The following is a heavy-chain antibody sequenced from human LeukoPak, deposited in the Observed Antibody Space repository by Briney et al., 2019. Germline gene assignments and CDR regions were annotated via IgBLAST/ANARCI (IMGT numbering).Heavy chain of an antibody. CDR1: GFTFSSYA. D-gene: IGHD3-3*01. CDR3: ARSGYYPPDAFDI. Sequence: GGSLRLSCAASGFTFSSYAMSWVRQAPGKGLEWVSTISGSGGSTYYADSVKGRFIFSRDNSKNTLYLQMNSLRAEDTAVYYCARSGYYPPDAFDIWGQGTMVTVSS. V-gene: IGHV3-23*01. J-gene: IGHJ3*02. CDR2: ISGSGGST.